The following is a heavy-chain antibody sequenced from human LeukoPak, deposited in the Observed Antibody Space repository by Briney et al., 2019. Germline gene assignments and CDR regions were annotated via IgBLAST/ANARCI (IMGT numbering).Heavy chain of an antibody. CDR1: GFTFSSYA. CDR3: AKGPFCSGGSCYSGFYY. Sequence: PGGSLRLSCAAIGFTFSSYAMSWVRQAPGKGLEWVSGISGSGDSTDYADSVKGRFTIFRDNSKNTLYLQMNSLRAEDTAVYYCAKGPFCSGGSCYSGFYYWGQGTLVTVSS. V-gene: IGHV3-23*01. CDR2: ISGSGDST. D-gene: IGHD2-15*01. J-gene: IGHJ4*02.